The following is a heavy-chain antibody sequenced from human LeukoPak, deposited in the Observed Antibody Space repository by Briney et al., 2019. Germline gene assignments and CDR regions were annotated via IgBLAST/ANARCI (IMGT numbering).Heavy chain of an antibody. D-gene: IGHD3-9*01. CDR1: GGSFSGYY. Sequence: SETLSLTCAVYGGSFSGYYWSRIRQPPGKGLEWIGEINHSGSTNYNPSLKSRVTISVDTSKNQFSLKLSSVTAADTAVYYCARGHPGYFDWLGAGLNDYWGQGTLVTVSS. V-gene: IGHV4-34*01. CDR3: ARGHPGYFDWLGAGLNDY. J-gene: IGHJ4*02. CDR2: INHSGST.